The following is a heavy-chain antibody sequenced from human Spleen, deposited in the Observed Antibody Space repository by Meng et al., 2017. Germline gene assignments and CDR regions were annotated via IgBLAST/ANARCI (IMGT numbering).Heavy chain of an antibody. CDR3: AREKKSDYDSSGYSFDM. Sequence: GESLKISCAASGFTVSMHYMSWVRQAPGKGLEWVSVIYSGGRTYSADSVKGRFTLSRDNSKNTLYLQMNSLRAEDTAMYYCAREKKSDYDSSGYSFDMWGQGTMVTVSS. J-gene: IGHJ3*02. D-gene: IGHD3-22*01. V-gene: IGHV3-66*02. CDR1: GFTVSMHY. CDR2: IYSGGRT.